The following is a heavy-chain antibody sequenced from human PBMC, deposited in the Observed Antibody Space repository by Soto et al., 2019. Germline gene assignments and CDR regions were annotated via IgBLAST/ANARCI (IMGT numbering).Heavy chain of an antibody. Sequence: GGSLRLSCAASGFTFHDYAMHWVRQAPGKGLEWVSGISWNSVSIGYADSVKGRFTISRDNAKNSLFLQMNSLRAEDAALYYCAKETNYSDTTGYYPFDYWGQGTLVTVYS. CDR3: AKETNYSDTTGYYPFDY. V-gene: IGHV3-9*01. J-gene: IGHJ4*02. D-gene: IGHD3-22*01. CDR1: GFTFHDYA. CDR2: ISWNSVSI.